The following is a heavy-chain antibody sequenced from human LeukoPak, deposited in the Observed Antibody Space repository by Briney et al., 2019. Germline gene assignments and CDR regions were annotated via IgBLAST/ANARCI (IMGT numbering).Heavy chain of an antibody. CDR2: IYPGDSDT. Sequence: GESLKISCKGSGYSFTSYWIGWVRQMPGKGLEWMGIIYPGDSDTRYSPSFQGQVTISADKSISTAYLQWGSLKASDTAMYYCAIQGYYYDSSGYYPLYYYYGMDVWGQGTTVTVSS. D-gene: IGHD3-22*01. CDR3: AIQGYYYDSSGYYPLYYYYGMDV. V-gene: IGHV5-51*01. J-gene: IGHJ6*02. CDR1: GYSFTSYW.